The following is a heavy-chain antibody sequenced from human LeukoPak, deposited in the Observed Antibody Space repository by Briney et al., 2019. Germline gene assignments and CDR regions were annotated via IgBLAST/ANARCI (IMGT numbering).Heavy chain of an antibody. CDR3: TKTGARYSASSNFDS. CDR1: GFTFSTYV. Sequence: GGSLRLSCAASGFTFSTYVMSWVRQAPGKGLEWVSAISGSGENTYYADSVKGRFTISRDNSKNTFFLQMNSLRAEDTAIYYCTKTGARYSASSNFDSWGQGAQVAVSS. D-gene: IGHD6-6*01. CDR2: ISGSGENT. J-gene: IGHJ4*02. V-gene: IGHV3-23*01.